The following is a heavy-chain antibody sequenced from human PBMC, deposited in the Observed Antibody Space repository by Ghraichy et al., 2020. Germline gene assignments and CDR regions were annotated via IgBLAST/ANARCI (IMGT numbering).Heavy chain of an antibody. CDR3: ARGDYYFGIDL. J-gene: IGHJ6*02. Sequence: GESQNISCAASGFTIDSHWMHWVRQVPGKGLVWVSGINNDGSNSDYADSVTGRFTISRDNTKNTVDLQMKSLRVDDSAVYYCARGDYYFGIDLWGQGTTVTVSS. CDR1: GFTIDSHW. V-gene: IGHV3-74*01. CDR2: INNDGSNS.